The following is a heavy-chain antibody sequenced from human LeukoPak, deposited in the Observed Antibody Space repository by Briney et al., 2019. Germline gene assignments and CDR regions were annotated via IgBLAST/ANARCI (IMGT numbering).Heavy chain of an antibody. CDR3: ARESASYDAFDI. D-gene: IGHD6-25*01. J-gene: IGHJ3*02. CDR2: INTDGSST. Sequence: GGSLRLSYAASGFTFSSFWMHWVRQAPGKGLVWVSRINTDGSSTSYADSVKGRFTISRDNAKNTLYLQMNSLRAEDTAVYYCARESASYDAFDIWGQGTMVTVSS. V-gene: IGHV3-74*01. CDR1: GFTFSSFW.